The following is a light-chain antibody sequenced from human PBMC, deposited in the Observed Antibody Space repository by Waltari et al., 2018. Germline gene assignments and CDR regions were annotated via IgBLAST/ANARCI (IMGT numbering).Light chain of an antibody. V-gene: IGLV1-51*02. CDR3: GAWDGSLSSWV. J-gene: IGLJ3*02. CDR2: ENK. CDR1: SSNIGNRY. Sequence: QSVLTQPPSVSAAPGQKVTISCSGSSSNIGNRYVSWYQHLPGTAPKLLIYENKERPSGIPDRFSGSKSGTSATLAITGLQTGDEADYYCGAWDGSLSSWVFGGGTKVTVL.